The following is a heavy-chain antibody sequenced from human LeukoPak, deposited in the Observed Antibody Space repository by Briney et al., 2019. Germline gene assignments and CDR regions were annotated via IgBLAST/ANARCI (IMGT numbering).Heavy chain of an antibody. CDR1: GYTFTGYY. CDR3: ARRGLIQLWPIDYYGMDV. Sequence: ASVKVSCKASGYTFTGYYMHWVRQAPGQGLEWMGWINPNSGGTNYAQKFQGRVTMTRDTSISTAYMELSRLRSDDTAVYYCARRGLIQLWPIDYYGMDVWGQGTTVTVSS. CDR2: INPNSGGT. V-gene: IGHV1-2*02. J-gene: IGHJ6*02. D-gene: IGHD5-18*01.